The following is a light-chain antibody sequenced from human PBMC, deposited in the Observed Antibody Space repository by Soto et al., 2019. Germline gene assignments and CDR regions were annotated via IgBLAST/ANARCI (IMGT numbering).Light chain of an antibody. CDR2: AAS. Sequence: DIQMTQSPSSLSASVGDRVTITCRASQGISNYLAWYQQKPGKVPKLLIYAASTLQSGVPYRFRGSGSGTVFTLTISSLQPEDVATYYCQEYTSAPRAFTVGPGTKVDIK. V-gene: IGKV1-27*01. J-gene: IGKJ3*01. CDR1: QGISNY. CDR3: QEYTSAPRAFT.